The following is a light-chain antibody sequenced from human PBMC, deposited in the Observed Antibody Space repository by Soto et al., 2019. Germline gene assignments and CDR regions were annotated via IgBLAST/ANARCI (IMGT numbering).Light chain of an antibody. J-gene: IGLJ1*01. CDR1: SSDVGGYNY. Sequence: QSVLTQPPSASGSPGQSVTISCTGTSSDVGGYNYVSWYQQHPGKAPKLMIYEVSERPSGVPDRFSGSKSSNTASLTVSGLQAEDEADYYCSSYAGSNNFVFGTGPKV. CDR3: SSYAGSNNFV. CDR2: EVS. V-gene: IGLV2-8*01.